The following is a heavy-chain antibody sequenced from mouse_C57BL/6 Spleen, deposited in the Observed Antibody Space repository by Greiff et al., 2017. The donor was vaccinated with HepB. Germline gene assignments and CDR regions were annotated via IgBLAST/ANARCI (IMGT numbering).Heavy chain of an antibody. CDR1: GYSITSDY. V-gene: IGHV3-8*01. J-gene: IGHJ2*01. Sequence: EVMLVESGPGLAKPSQTLSLTCSVTGYSITSDYWNWVRKFPGNKLEYMGYISYSGSTYYNQSLKSRISIISDTSKNQDYLQLNSVTTEDTATYYCARGAYGSSLPYYFDYWGQGTTLTVSS. CDR3: ARGAYGSSLPYYFDY. CDR2: ISYSGST. D-gene: IGHD1-1*01.